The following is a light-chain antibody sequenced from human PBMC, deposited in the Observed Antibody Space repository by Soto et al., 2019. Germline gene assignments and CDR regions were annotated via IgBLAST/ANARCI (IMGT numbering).Light chain of an antibody. Sequence: EIVVTQSPATLSLSPGERATLSCRASQTIDNTLAWYQRKPGQAPRLLIYDASTRATGVPARFSGSGSGTDFTLTISSLQSEDFAVYYCQQRSNWPPITFGQGTRLEIK. V-gene: IGKV3-15*01. CDR2: DAS. CDR3: QQRSNWPPIT. CDR1: QTIDNT. J-gene: IGKJ5*01.